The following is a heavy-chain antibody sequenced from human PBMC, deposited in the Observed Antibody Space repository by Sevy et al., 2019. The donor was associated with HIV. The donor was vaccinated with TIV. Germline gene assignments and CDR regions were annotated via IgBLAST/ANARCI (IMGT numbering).Heavy chain of an antibody. CDR3: ARGGEVDYYDSSGYFYFDY. Sequence: GGSLRLSCAASGFTFSSYWMSWVRQAPGKGLEWVANIKQDGSEKYYVDSGKGRFTISRDNAKNSLYLQMNSLRAEDTAVYYCARGGEVDYYDSSGYFYFDYWGQGTLVTVSS. V-gene: IGHV3-7*01. CDR1: GFTFSSYW. D-gene: IGHD3-22*01. CDR2: IKQDGSEK. J-gene: IGHJ4*02.